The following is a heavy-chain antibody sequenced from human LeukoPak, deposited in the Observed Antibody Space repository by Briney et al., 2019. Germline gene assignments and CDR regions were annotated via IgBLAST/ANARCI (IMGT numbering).Heavy chain of an antibody. CDR3: ARHTNPPTVTWIQH. D-gene: IGHD4-11*01. J-gene: IGHJ1*01. CDR2: IYYSGST. Sequence: SETLSLTCTVSGGSISSSSYYWGWIRQPPGKGLEWIGSIYYSGSTYYNPSLKSRVTISVDTSKNQFSLKLSSVTAADTAVYNCARHTNPPTVTWIQHWGQGTLVTVSS. CDR1: GGSISSSSYY. V-gene: IGHV4-39*01.